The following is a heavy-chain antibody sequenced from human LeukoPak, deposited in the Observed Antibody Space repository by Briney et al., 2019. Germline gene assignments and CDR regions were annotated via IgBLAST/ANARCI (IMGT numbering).Heavy chain of an antibody. D-gene: IGHD3-10*01. CDR2: INHSGST. CDR1: GGSFSGYY. J-gene: IGHJ4*02. Sequence: SETLSLTCAVYGGSFSGYYWSWIRQPPGKGLEWIGEINHSGSTNYNPSLKSRLTISVDTSKNQFSLKLSSVTAADTAVYYCAIGGDIDYWGQGTLVTVSS. CDR3: AIGGDIDY. V-gene: IGHV4-34*01.